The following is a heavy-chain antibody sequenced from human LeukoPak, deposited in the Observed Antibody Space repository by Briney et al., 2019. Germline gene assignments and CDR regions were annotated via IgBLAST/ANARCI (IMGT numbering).Heavy chain of an antibody. CDR2: IYHSGNT. CDR3: ARGGDSSGFYYYFDY. Sequence: PSETLSLTCTVSGGSISSGGYSWSWVRQPPGKDLEWIGYIYHSGNTYYEPSLKSRVTISVDRSKNQFSLKLTSVTAADTAVYYCARGGDSSGFYYYFDYWGQGTLVTVSS. D-gene: IGHD3-22*01. J-gene: IGHJ4*02. V-gene: IGHV4-30-2*01. CDR1: GGSISSGGYS.